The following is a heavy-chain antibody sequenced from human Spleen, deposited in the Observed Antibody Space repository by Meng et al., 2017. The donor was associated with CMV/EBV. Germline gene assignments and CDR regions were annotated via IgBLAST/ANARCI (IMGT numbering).Heavy chain of an antibody. Sequence: SVKVSCKASGGTFSSYAISWVRQAPGQGLEWMGGIIPIFGTANYAQKFQGRVTITTDESTSTAYMELSSLRSEDTAVYYCARYLPAARNWFDPWGQGTLVTVSS. CDR2: IIPIFGTA. J-gene: IGHJ5*02. D-gene: IGHD2-2*01. CDR3: ARYLPAARNWFDP. V-gene: IGHV1-69*05. CDR1: GGTFSSYA.